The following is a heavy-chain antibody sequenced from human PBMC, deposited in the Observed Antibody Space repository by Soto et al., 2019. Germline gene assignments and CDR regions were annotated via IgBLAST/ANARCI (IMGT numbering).Heavy chain of an antibody. V-gene: IGHV3-72*01. J-gene: IGHJ3*01. Sequence: GGSLRLSCAASGFTFSDRYMDWVRQGPGKGLEWVGRIRNKAKRYTTEYAASVKGRITISRDDSKNSLYRQMNSLKTEDTAVYYCVRGSDCGGDCWHGFDFWGQGTMVTVSS. CDR3: VRGSDCGGDCWHGFDF. CDR1: GFTFSDRY. D-gene: IGHD2-21*02. CDR2: IRNKAKRYTT.